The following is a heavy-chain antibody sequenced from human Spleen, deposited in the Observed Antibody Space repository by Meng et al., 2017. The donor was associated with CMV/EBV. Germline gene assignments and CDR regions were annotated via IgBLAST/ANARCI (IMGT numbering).Heavy chain of an antibody. V-gene: IGHV1-8*01. CDR1: GYTFTSSN. Sequence: ASVQVSCKASGYTFTSSNINWVRQATGQGLEWMGWMDPKSGDTGYAQKFHGRVSMTRDTSISTCFMELSSLSSEDTAVYYCARAPGGDFWSGYYSSYYYSGMDVWGQGTTVTVSS. CDR2: MDPKSGDT. D-gene: IGHD3-3*01. CDR3: ARAPGGDFWSGYYSSYYYSGMDV. J-gene: IGHJ6*02.